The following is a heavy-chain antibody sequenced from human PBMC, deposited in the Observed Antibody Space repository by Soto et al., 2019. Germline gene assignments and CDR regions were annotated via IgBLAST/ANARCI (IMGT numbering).Heavy chain of an antibody. CDR3: ARSRYSSGWY. D-gene: IGHD6-19*01. Sequence: SETLSLTCTVSGGSISSYYWSWIRQPPGKGLEWIGYIYYSGSTNYNPSLKSRVTISVDTSKNQFSLKLSSVTAADTAVYYCARSRYSSGWYWGQGTLVTVSS. J-gene: IGHJ4*02. CDR2: IYYSGST. CDR1: GGSISSYY. V-gene: IGHV4-59*08.